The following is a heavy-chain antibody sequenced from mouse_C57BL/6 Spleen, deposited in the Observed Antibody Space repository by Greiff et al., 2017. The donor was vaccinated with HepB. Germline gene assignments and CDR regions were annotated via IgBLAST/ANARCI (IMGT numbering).Heavy chain of an antibody. CDR2: IYPGGGYT. Sequence: QVQLQQSGAELVRPGTSVKMSCKASGYTFTNYWIGWAKQRPGHGLEWIGGIYPGGGYTNYNEKFKGKATLTADKSSSTAYMQFSSLTSEDSAIYYCARKGLGRDYFDDWGQGTTLTVSS. J-gene: IGHJ2*01. CDR1: GYTFTNYW. V-gene: IGHV1-63*01. CDR3: ARKGLGRDYFDD. D-gene: IGHD3-3*01.